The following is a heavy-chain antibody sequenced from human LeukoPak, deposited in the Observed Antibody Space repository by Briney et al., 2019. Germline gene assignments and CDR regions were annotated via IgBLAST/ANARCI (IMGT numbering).Heavy chain of an antibody. CDR3: ARAAHDYGDYVRFDY. J-gene: IGHJ4*02. CDR2: IKSKTDGGTT. CDR1: GFTFSNAW. Sequence: GGSLRLSCAASGFTFSNAWMNWVRQAPGKGLEWVGRIKSKTDGGTTDYAAPVKGRFTISRDDSKNTLYLQMNSLKTEDTAVYYCARAAHDYGDYVRFDYWGQGTLVTVSS. V-gene: IGHV3-15*07. D-gene: IGHD4-17*01.